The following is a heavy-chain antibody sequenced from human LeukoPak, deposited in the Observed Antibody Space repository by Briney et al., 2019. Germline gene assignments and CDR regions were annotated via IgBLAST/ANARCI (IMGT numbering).Heavy chain of an antibody. V-gene: IGHV3-30*04. CDR3: ASVEVSGYFDY. D-gene: IGHD3-10*01. CDR2: ISYDGSNK. Sequence: GGSLRLSCEASGFTFSSYAMRWVRQAPGQGLEWMAVISYDGSNKYYAENVKGRFTISRDNSKNTLYLQMNSLRAEDTAVYYCASVEVSGYFDYWGQGTLVTVSS. CDR1: GFTFSSYA. J-gene: IGHJ4*02.